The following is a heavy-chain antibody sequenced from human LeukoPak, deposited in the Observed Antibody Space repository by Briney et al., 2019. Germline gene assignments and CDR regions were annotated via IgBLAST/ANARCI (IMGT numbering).Heavy chain of an antibody. V-gene: IGHV3-66*01. CDR1: GFTVSSNY. J-gene: IGHJ4*02. D-gene: IGHD7-27*01. CDR3: ARTNWGTYYFDY. Sequence: PGGSLRLSCAASGFTVSSNYMSWVRQAPGKGLEWGSVIYSGGSTCYADSVKGRFTISRDNSKNTLYLQMNSLRAEDTAVYYCARTNWGTYYFDYWGEGSLVTVSS. CDR2: IYSGGST.